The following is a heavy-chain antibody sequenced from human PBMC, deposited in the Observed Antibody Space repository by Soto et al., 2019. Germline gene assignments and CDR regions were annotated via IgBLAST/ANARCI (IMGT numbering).Heavy chain of an antibody. CDR2: INSDGSST. J-gene: IGHJ4*02. CDR1: GFTFSSYW. D-gene: IGHD2-2*01. Sequence: EVQLVESGGGLVQPGGSLRLSCAASGFTFSSYWMHWVRQAPGKGLVWVSRINSDGSSTTYADSVKGRFTISRDNAKNTLYLKMNSLRAEDTAVYYCARVETCSSTSCYSVFDYWGQGTLVTVSS. V-gene: IGHV3-74*03. CDR3: ARVETCSSTSCYSVFDY.